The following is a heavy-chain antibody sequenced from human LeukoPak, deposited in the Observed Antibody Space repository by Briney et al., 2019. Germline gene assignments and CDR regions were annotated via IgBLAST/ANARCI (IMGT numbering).Heavy chain of an antibody. J-gene: IGHJ1*01. V-gene: IGHV3-23*01. CDR1: GFSFPSYA. CDR2: ISGGGGNT. CDR3: AQQVGYCSSGGCYFTY. Sequence: GGSLRLSCAASGFSFPSYAMSWVRQAPGKGLEWVSAISGGGGNTYYADSVKGRFTISRDKSKNTLSLQMNSLRAEDTAVYYCAQQVGYCSSGGCYFTYWGQGTLVTVSS. D-gene: IGHD2-2*01.